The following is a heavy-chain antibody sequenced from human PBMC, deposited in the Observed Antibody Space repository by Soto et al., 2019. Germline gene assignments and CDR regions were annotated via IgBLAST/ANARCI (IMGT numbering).Heavy chain of an antibody. V-gene: IGHV3-30-3*01. Sequence: QVQLVESGGGVVQPGRSLRLSCVDSGFIFSSHAMHWVRQAPGKGLAWVALISYDGRNAYYADSVKGRFTVSRDNPKNTLYLQMNSLKVEDTAMYYCARDRYGVGATSRGYWYCDLGVRGTLVSVSS. D-gene: IGHD1-26*01. J-gene: IGHJ2*01. CDR2: ISYDGRNA. CDR3: ARDRYGVGATSRGYWYCDL. CDR1: GFIFSSHA.